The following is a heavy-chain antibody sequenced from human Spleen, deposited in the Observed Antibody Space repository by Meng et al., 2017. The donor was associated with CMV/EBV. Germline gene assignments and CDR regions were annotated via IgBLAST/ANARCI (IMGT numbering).Heavy chain of an antibody. CDR2: VYHSGSA. Sequence: SISSSNWWSWVSQPPGKGLEWIGEVYHSGSANYNPSLKSRVTISVDMSKNQFSLKLTSVTAADAAVYYCARGRRSLSGVVIPRFDPWGQGTLVTVSS. CDR3: ARGRRSLSGVVIPRFDP. V-gene: IGHV4-4*02. J-gene: IGHJ5*02. D-gene: IGHD3-3*01. CDR1: SISSSNW.